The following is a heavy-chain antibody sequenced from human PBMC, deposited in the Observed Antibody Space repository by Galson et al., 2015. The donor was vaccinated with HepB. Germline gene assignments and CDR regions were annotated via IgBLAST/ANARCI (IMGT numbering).Heavy chain of an antibody. J-gene: IGHJ4*02. CDR3: ARGRSYSSAWPNDC. Sequence: ETLSLTCAVYGGSFSDYFWSWIRQPPGKGLEWIGEINHSGSTNYNPSLKSRVTISVDTSKNQFSLKLTSVTAADTAVYYCARGRSYSSAWPNDCWGQGTLVTVSS. CDR1: GGSFSDYF. V-gene: IGHV4-34*01. CDR2: INHSGST. D-gene: IGHD6-19*01.